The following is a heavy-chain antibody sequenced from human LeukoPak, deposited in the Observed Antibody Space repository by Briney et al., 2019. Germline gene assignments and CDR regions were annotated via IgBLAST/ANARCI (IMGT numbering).Heavy chain of an antibody. D-gene: IGHD3-10*01. V-gene: IGHV4-4*02. CDR1: GGSISSSNW. CDR3: ARVGLTMVRGVISSFDY. Sequence: SGTLSLTCAVSGGSISSSNWWSWVRQPPGKGLEWIGEIYHSGSTNYNPSLKSRVTISVDKSKNQFSLKLSSVTAADTAVYYCARVGLTMVRGVISSFDYWGQGTLVTVSS. J-gene: IGHJ4*02. CDR2: IYHSGST.